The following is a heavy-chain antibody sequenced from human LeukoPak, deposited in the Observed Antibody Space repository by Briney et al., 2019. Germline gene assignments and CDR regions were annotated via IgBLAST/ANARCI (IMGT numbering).Heavy chain of an antibody. V-gene: IGHV3-30*18. CDR1: RFTFSSYG. D-gene: IGHD5-18*01. CDR3: AKDQWLWLLDY. CDR2: ISYDGSNK. J-gene: IGHJ4*02. Sequence: QPGGSLRLSCAASRFTFSSYGMHWVRQAPGKGLEWVAVISYDGSNKYYADSVKGRFTISRDNSKNTLYLQMNSLRAEDTAVYYCAKDQWLWLLDYWGQGTLVTVSS.